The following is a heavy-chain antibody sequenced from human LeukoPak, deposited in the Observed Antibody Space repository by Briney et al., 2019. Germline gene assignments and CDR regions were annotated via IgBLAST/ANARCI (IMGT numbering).Heavy chain of an antibody. V-gene: IGHV1-18*01. D-gene: IGHD5-18*01. J-gene: IGHJ6*02. CDR3: ARDLRRPGPMVMYYYYGMDV. CDR1: GYTFTSYG. CDR2: IGAYNGNT. Sequence: GASVKVSCKASGYTFTSYGISWVRQAPGQGLEWMGWIGAYNGNTNYAQKLQGRVTMTTDTSTSTAYMELRSLRSDDTAVYYCARDLRRPGPMVMYYYYGMDVWGQGTTVTVSS.